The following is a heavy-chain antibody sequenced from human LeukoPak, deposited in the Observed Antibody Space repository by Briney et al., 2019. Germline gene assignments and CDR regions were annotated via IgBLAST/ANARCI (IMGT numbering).Heavy chain of an antibody. CDR2: IYYSGST. Sequence: PSETLSLTCTVSGGSISSSSYYWGWIRQPPGKGLEWIGSIYYSGSTYYNPSLKSRVTISVDTSKNQFSLKLSSVTAADTAVYYCARGKWVAAAGMLDYWGQGTLVTVSS. D-gene: IGHD6-13*01. CDR1: GGSISSSSYY. V-gene: IGHV4-39*07. J-gene: IGHJ4*02. CDR3: ARGKWVAAAGMLDY.